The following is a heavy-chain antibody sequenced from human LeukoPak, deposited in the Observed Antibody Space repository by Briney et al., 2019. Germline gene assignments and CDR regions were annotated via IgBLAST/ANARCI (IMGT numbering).Heavy chain of an antibody. J-gene: IGHJ5*02. D-gene: IGHD2-15*01. Sequence: ASVKVSCKASGYTFTSYYMHWVRQAPGQGLEWMGIINPSGGSTSYAQKFQGRVTMTRDTSTSTVYMELSSLRSEDTAVYYCARGYCSGGSCYDWFDPWGQGTLATVSS. CDR2: INPSGGST. CDR1: GYTFTSYY. CDR3: ARGYCSGGSCYDWFDP. V-gene: IGHV1-46*01.